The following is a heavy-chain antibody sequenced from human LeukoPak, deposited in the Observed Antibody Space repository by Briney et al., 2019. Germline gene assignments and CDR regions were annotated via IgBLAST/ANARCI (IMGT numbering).Heavy chain of an antibody. V-gene: IGHV4-38-2*02. CDR3: ASGAYYYDSSGYYKY. Sequence: PSETLSLTCTVSGYSISSGYYWGWIRQPPGKGLEWIGSIYHSGSTYYNPSLKSRVTISVDTSKNQFSLKLSSVTAADTAVYYCASGAYYYDSSGYYKYWGQGTLVTVSS. CDR2: IYHSGST. J-gene: IGHJ4*02. CDR1: GYSISSGYY. D-gene: IGHD3-22*01.